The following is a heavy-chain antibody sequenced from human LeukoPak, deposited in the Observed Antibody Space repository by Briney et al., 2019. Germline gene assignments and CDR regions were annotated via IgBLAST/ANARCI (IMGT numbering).Heavy chain of an antibody. J-gene: IGHJ4*02. Sequence: SETLSLTCAVYGGSFSGYYWSWIRQPPGKGLEWIGEINHSGSTNYNPSLKSRVTTSVDTSKNQFSLKLSSVTAADTAVYYCARGSRVTIFGVVITHYFDYWGQGTLVTVSS. V-gene: IGHV4-34*01. CDR2: INHSGST. D-gene: IGHD3-3*01. CDR1: GGSFSGYY. CDR3: ARGSRVTIFGVVITHYFDY.